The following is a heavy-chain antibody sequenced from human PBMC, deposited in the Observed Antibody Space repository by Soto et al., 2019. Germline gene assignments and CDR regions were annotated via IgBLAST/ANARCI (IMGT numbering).Heavy chain of an antibody. J-gene: IGHJ6*02. CDR2: ISVYTGNT. D-gene: IGHD2-8*01. Sequence: QVHLVQSGGEVTRPGASVKVSCKSSGYTFTRYGVSWLRQAPGQGLEWLGWISVYTGNTKQAQKFQDRVTLTTEASTTTAYMELRSMRSDDTAVYYCARDRCTTDRCDTHHVDVGGQGTTVPVSS. V-gene: IGHV1-18*04. CDR1: GYTFTRYG. CDR3: ARDRCTTDRCDTHHVDV.